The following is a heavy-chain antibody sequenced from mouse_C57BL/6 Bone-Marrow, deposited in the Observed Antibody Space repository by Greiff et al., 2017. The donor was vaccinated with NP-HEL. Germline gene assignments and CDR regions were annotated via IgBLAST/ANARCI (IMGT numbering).Heavy chain of an antibody. CDR3: ARSWDYRLDAMDY. Sequence: QVQLQQSGAELARPGASVKLSCKASGYTFTSYGISWVKQRTGQGLEWIGEISPRSGNTYYNEKFKGKATLTADKSSSKAYMELRSLTSEDSAVYFCARSWDYRLDAMDYWGQGTSVTVSS. CDR2: ISPRSGNT. V-gene: IGHV1-81*01. D-gene: IGHD2-14*01. CDR1: GYTFTSYG. J-gene: IGHJ4*01.